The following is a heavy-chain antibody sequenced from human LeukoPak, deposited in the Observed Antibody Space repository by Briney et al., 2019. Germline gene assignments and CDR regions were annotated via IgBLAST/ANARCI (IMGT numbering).Heavy chain of an antibody. D-gene: IGHD3-22*01. CDR3: ARDAPLYYYDSSGGPGVFDY. Sequence: PGGSLRLSCAASGFTFISYEMNWVRQAPGKGLEWVSYISSSSTTIYYADSVKGRFTISRDNAKNSLYLQMNSLRAEDTAVYYCARDAPLYYYDSSGGPGVFDYWGQGTLVTVSS. J-gene: IGHJ4*02. CDR2: ISSSSTTI. CDR1: GFTFISYE. V-gene: IGHV3-48*03.